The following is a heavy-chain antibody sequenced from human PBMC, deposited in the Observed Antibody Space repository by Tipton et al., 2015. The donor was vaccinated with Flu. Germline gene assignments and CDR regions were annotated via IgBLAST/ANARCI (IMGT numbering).Heavy chain of an antibody. CDR2: IYTSGST. CDR3: ARDGWGYDGMDV. D-gene: IGHD3-22*01. CDR1: GDAIRSDFL. J-gene: IGHJ6*02. Sequence: TLSLTCSVSGDAIRSDFLWSWIRQPAGKELEWIGRIYTSGSTNYNPSLKSRLTMSIDTSKDQFSLKLGSVTAADTAVYYCARDGWGYDGMDVWGQGTTVTVSS. V-gene: IGHV4-4*07.